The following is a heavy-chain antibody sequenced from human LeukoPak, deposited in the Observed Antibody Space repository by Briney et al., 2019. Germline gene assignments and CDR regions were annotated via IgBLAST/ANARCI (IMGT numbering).Heavy chain of an antibody. CDR1: GGSFSGYY. CDR2: INHSGST. V-gene: IGHV4-34*01. J-gene: IGHJ6*03. Sequence: PSETLSLTCAVYGGSFSGYYWSWICQPPGKGLERIGQINHSGSTNYNPSLKSRVTISVDTSKNQFSLKLSSVTAADTAVYYCSRGLRYYYYMDVWGKGTTVTVSS. CDR3: SRGLRYYYYMDV.